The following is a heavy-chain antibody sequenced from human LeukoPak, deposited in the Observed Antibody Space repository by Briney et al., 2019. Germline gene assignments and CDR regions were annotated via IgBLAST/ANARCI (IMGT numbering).Heavy chain of an antibody. CDR3: ARVAVAGLFDF. J-gene: IGHJ4*02. V-gene: IGHV6-1*01. CDR2: TYYRSKWYN. CDR1: GDSFSSNSVA. D-gene: IGHD6-19*01. Sequence: SQTLSLTCAISGDSFSSNSVAWNWIRQSPSRGLEWLGRTYYRSKWYNDYAVSVKSRITINPDASKNQFSLQLNSVTPEDTAVYYCARVAVAGLFDFWGQGTLVTVSS.